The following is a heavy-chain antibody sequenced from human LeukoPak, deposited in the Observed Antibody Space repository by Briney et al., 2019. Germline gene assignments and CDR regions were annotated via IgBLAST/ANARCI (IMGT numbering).Heavy chain of an antibody. V-gene: IGHV3-9*03. CDR2: ISWNSGSI. D-gene: IGHD6-19*01. Sequence: GGSLRLSCAASGFTFDGYAMHWVRQAPGKGLEWVSGISWNSGSIGYADSVKGRFTISRDNAKNSLYLQMNSLRAEDMALYYCAKDMYSSGWYYFDYWGRGTLVTVSS. J-gene: IGHJ4*02. CDR1: GFTFDGYA. CDR3: AKDMYSSGWYYFDY.